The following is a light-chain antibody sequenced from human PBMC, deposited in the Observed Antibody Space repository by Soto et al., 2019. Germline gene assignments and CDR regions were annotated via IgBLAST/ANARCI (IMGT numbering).Light chain of an antibody. Sequence: DIVMTQSPDSLAVSLGERATINCKSSQSILYSSNNKNYLAWYQQKPGQPPKLFISWASTRESGVPDRFSGSGSGTDFTLTISSLQAEDVAVYYCQQYYSTPWTFGQGTKVEI. V-gene: IGKV4-1*01. CDR1: QSILYSSNNKNY. CDR3: QQYYSTPWT. J-gene: IGKJ1*01. CDR2: WAS.